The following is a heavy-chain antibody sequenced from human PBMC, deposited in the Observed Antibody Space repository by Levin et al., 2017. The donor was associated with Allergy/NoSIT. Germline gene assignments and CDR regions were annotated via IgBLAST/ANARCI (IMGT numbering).Heavy chain of an antibody. D-gene: IGHD3-3*01. CDR1: GYTFTSYG. V-gene: IGHV1-18*01. Sequence: GESLKISCKASGYTFTSYGISWVRQAPGQGLEWMGWISAYNGNTNYAQKLQGRVTMTTDTSPSTAYMELRSLRSDDTAVYYCARDQVYDFWSGYLPYYFDYWGQGTLVTVSS. CDR2: ISAYNGNT. J-gene: IGHJ4*02. CDR3: ARDQVYDFWSGYLPYYFDY.